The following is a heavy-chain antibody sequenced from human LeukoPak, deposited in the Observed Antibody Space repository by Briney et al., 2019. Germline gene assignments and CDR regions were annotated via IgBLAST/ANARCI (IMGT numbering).Heavy chain of an antibody. D-gene: IGHD6-19*01. V-gene: IGHV4-34*01. CDR3: ASIAVAGIPFFDY. Sequence: SETLSLTCAVYGGSFSGYYWSWIRQPPGKGLEWIGEINHSGSTNYNPSLKSRVTISVDTSKNQFSLKLSSVTAADTAVYYCASIAVAGIPFFDYWGQGTLVTVSS. CDR1: GGSFSGYY. CDR2: INHSGST. J-gene: IGHJ4*02.